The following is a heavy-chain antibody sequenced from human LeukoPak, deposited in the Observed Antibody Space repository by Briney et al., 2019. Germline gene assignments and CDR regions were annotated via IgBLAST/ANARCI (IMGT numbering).Heavy chain of an antibody. J-gene: IGHJ4*02. CDR2: ISGDGSIT. CDR1: GFKFGSYL. Sequence: PGGALRLGCAAYGFKFGSYLMDWVPRAPGRGLVWVSRISGDGSITDYAGSVKGRFTTSRDNPKNTVFVQMNSRRAEDTAVYYCARERPHDYWGQGTLVTVSS. V-gene: IGHV3-74*01. CDR3: ARERPHDY.